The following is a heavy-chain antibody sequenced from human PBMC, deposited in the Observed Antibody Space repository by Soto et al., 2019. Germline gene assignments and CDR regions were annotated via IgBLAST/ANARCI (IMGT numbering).Heavy chain of an antibody. CDR2: IYTSGST. J-gene: IGHJ6*02. D-gene: IGHD3-22*01. V-gene: IGHV4-4*07. CDR1: GGSISSYY. Sequence: ASETLSLTCTVSGGSISSYYWSWIRQPAGKGLEWIGRIYTSGSTNYNPSLKSRVTMSVDTSKNQFSLKLSSVTAADTAVYYCARGRGYYDSSWVYYYGMDVWGQGTTVTVSS. CDR3: ARGRGYYDSSWVYYYGMDV.